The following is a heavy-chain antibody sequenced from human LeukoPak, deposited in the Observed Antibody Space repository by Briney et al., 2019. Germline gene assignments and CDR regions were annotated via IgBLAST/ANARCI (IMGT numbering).Heavy chain of an antibody. V-gene: IGHV3-23*01. D-gene: IGHD5-18*01. CDR1: GFTFSSYA. CDR2: MSGSGGST. CDR3: AKDREYSYVYDAFDI. J-gene: IGHJ3*02. Sequence: GGSLRPSCAASGFTFSSYAMSWVRQAPGKGLEWVSGMSGSGGSTYYADSVKGRFTISRDNSKNTLYLQMNTLRAEDTAVYYCAKDREYSYVYDAFDIWGQGTLVTVSS.